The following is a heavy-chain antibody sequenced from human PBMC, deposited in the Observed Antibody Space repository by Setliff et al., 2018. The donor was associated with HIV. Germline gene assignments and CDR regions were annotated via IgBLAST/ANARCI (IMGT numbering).Heavy chain of an antibody. J-gene: IGHJ4*02. CDR1: GYTFTGYY. D-gene: IGHD3-22*01. Sequence: ASVKVSCKASGYTFTGYYMHWVRQAPGQGLEWMGRINPNSGGTKYAQKFQGRVTMTRDTSISTAYMELSRLRSDDTAVYYCARHASTWYYESSGPHFDYWGQGTLVTVS. V-gene: IGHV1-2*06. CDR3: ARHASTWYYESSGPHFDY. CDR2: INPNSGGT.